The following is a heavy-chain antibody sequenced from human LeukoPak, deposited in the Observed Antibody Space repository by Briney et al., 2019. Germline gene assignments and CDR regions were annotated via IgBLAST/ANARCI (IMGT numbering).Heavy chain of an antibody. J-gene: IGHJ4*02. V-gene: IGHV3-11*01. CDR2: ISSSGSTI. Sequence: GGSLRLSCAVSGFTFSDYWMSWVRQAPGKGLEWVSYISSSGSTIYYADSVKGRFTISRDNAKNSLYLQMNSLRAEDTAVYYCARALTYYYDSSGRDYWGQGTLVTVSS. D-gene: IGHD3-22*01. CDR1: GFTFSDYW. CDR3: ARALTYYYDSSGRDY.